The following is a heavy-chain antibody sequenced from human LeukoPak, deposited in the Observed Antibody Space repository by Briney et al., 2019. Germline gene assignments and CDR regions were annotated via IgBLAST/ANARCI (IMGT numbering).Heavy chain of an antibody. J-gene: IGHJ3*02. Sequence: SETLSLTCTVSGGSISSGSYYWTWIRQPPGKGLEWIGEINHSGSTNYSPSLKSRVTISIDTSKNQFSLKLNSVTAADTAVYFCARPVPCSSSSCSDAFDIWGQGTMVTVSS. CDR3: ARPVPCSSSSCSDAFDI. D-gene: IGHD2-2*01. CDR2: INHSGST. V-gene: IGHV4-39*07. CDR1: GGSISSGSYY.